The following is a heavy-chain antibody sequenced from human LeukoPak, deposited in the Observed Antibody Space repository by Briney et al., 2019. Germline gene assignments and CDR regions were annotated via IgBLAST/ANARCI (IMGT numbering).Heavy chain of an antibody. J-gene: IGHJ5*01. Sequence: GGSLRLSCAASGFTIDDYAMHWVRQAPGKGLEWVAGISWNSGTIGYADSVKGRFTISRDNAKNSLYLQMNSLRAGDTALYYCVKDIRLHSGSYDSWGQGALVTVSS. CDR1: GFTIDDYA. D-gene: IGHD1-26*01. CDR2: ISWNSGTI. CDR3: VKDIRLHSGSYDS. V-gene: IGHV3-9*01.